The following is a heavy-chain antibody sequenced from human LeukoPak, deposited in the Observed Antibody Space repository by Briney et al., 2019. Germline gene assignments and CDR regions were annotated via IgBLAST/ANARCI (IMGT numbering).Heavy chain of an antibody. Sequence: ASVKVSCKASGGTFSSYAISWVRQAPGQGLEWMGGIIPIFGTANYAQKFQGRVTITADESTSTAYMELSSLRSEDTAVYYCARVLDDAFDIWGQGTMVTVSS. CDR1: GGTFSSYA. J-gene: IGHJ3*02. CDR3: ARVLDDAFDI. V-gene: IGHV1-69*01. CDR2: IIPIFGTA.